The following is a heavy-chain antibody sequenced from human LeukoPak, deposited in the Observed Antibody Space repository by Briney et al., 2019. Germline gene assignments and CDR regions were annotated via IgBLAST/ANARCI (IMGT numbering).Heavy chain of an antibody. D-gene: IGHD1-14*01. Sequence: ASVKVSCKASGYTFTNYFLHWVRQAPGQGLEWVGVVNPRGGTANSAQNFLGRVTMTRDTSTSTVHMELSSLRSEDTAVYYCARGGPTTSHYHYGMDVWGQGTTVTISS. J-gene: IGHJ6*02. CDR3: ARGGPTTSHYHYGMDV. CDR2: VNPRGGTA. V-gene: IGHV1-46*01. CDR1: GYTFTNYF.